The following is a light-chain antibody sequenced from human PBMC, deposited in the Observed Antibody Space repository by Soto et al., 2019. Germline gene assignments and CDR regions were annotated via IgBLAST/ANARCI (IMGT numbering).Light chain of an antibody. J-gene: IGKJ1*01. CDR1: QSLNSD. V-gene: IGKV3-15*01. CDR3: QQYNNWPRT. CDR2: GAS. Sequence: EIVLTQSPATLSVSPGERATLSCRASQSLNSDLAWYQQKPGQAPRLLIYGASTRATGIPARFSGSESGTEFTLTISSLQSEDFAVYYRQQYNNWPRTFGQGTKVEIK.